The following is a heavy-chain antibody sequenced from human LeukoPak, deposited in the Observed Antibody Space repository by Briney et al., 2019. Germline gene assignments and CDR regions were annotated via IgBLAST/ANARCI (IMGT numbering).Heavy chain of an antibody. CDR2: ISYDGSNK. D-gene: IGHD6-25*01. V-gene: IGHV3-30-3*01. CDR1: GFTFSSYA. CDR3: AKSAAGFDY. Sequence: GGSLRLSCAASGFTFSSYAMHWVRQAPGKGLEWVAVISYDGSNKYYADSVKGRFTISKDDSKNTLYLQMNSLRAEDTAVYYCAKSAAGFDYWGQGTLVTVSS. J-gene: IGHJ4*02.